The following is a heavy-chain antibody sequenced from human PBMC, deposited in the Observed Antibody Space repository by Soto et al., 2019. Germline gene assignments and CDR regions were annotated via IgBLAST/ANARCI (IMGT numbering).Heavy chain of an antibody. Sequence: GGSLRLSCAASGFTFSSYAMTWVRQAPGKGLEWVSAISRAGANTNYADFVKGRFTISRDNSKNTLYLQMNSLGAEDTAVYYCANRGGDTGLNYYMDVWGKGTTVTVSS. CDR1: GFTFSSYA. V-gene: IGHV3-23*01. CDR3: ANRGGDTGLNYYMDV. J-gene: IGHJ6*03. CDR2: ISRAGANT. D-gene: IGHD3-10*01.